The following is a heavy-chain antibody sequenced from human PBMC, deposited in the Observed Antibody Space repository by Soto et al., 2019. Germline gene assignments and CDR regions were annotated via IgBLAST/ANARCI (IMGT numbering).Heavy chain of an antibody. CDR3: ARGHHSSGWYGQDDDAFDI. CDR2: MNPNSGNT. Sequence: QVQLVQSGAEVKKPGASVKVSCKASGYTFTSYDINWVRQATGQGLEWMGWMNPNSGNTGYAQKFQGRVTMTRNTSISTAYMELSSLRSEDTAVYYCARGHHSSGWYGQDDDAFDIWGQGTMVTVSS. J-gene: IGHJ3*02. D-gene: IGHD6-19*01. V-gene: IGHV1-8*01. CDR1: GYTFTSYD.